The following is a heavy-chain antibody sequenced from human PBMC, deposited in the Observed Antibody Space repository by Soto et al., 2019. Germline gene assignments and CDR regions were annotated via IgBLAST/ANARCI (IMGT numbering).Heavy chain of an antibody. CDR1: GFTFSSYS. D-gene: IGHD6-6*01. Sequence: GGYLRLSCAASGFTFSSYSMNWVRQAPGKGLEWVSYISSSSSTIYYADSVKGRFTISRDNAKNSLYLQMNSLRDEDTAVYYCARDDFNSSRYYYYGMYVWAQRTTVPVSS. CDR3: ARDDFNSSRYYYYGMYV. CDR2: ISSSSSTI. V-gene: IGHV3-48*02. J-gene: IGHJ6*02.